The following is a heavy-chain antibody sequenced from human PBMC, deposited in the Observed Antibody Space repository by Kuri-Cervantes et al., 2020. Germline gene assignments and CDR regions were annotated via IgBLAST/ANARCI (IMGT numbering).Heavy chain of an antibody. V-gene: IGHV1-18*01. CDR2: ISAYNGNT. J-gene: IGHJ5*02. CDR1: GYTFTSYG. CDR3: ARGGSRPAVDGRYNWFDP. D-gene: IGHD6-19*01. Sequence: ASVKVSCKASGYTFTSYGISWVRQAPGRGLEWMGWISAYNGNTNYAQKLQGRVTMTTDTSTSTAYMELRSLRSEDTAVYYCARGGSRPAVDGRYNWFDPWGQGTLVTVSS.